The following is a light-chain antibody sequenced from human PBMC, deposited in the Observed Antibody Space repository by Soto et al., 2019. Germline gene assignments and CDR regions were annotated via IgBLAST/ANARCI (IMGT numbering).Light chain of an antibody. J-gene: IGKJ2*01. CDR1: QSVSSY. CDR2: DAS. Sequence: EIVLTQSPATLSLSPGERATLSCRASQSVSSYLAWYQQKPGQAPRLLIYDASNRATGIPARFSGSGSGTDFTLTISSLEHEDFAFYYCQQRSNWQTFGQGTKLEIK. CDR3: QQRSNWQT. V-gene: IGKV3-11*01.